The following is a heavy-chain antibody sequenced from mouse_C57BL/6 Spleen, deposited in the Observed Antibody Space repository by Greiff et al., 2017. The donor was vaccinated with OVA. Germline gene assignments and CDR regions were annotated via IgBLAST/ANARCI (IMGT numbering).Heavy chain of an antibody. J-gene: IGHJ3*01. CDR1: GYTFTDHT. CDR2: IYPRDGST. Sequence: VQLQESDAELVKPGASVKISCKVSGYTFTDHTIHWMKQRPEQGLEWIGYIYPRDGSTKYNEKFKGKATLTADKSSSTAYMQLNILSSEDSAVYFCARGYYDYDGFAYWGQGTLVTVSA. V-gene: IGHV1-78*01. D-gene: IGHD2-4*01. CDR3: ARGYYDYDGFAY.